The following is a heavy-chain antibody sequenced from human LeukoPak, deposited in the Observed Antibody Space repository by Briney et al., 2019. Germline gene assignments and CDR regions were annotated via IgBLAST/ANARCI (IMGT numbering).Heavy chain of an antibody. CDR2: ISSSLNSI. Sequence: GGSLRLSCAVSGFPFSNYNMNWVRQAPGKGLEWVSFISSSLNSIYYADSVKGRFTISRDNAKNSLYLHMNSLRAEDTAVYYCAKDYYDSSGYYYESAFDIWGQGTMVTVSS. CDR3: AKDYYDSSGYYYESAFDI. V-gene: IGHV3-48*01. J-gene: IGHJ3*02. CDR1: GFPFSNYN. D-gene: IGHD3-22*01.